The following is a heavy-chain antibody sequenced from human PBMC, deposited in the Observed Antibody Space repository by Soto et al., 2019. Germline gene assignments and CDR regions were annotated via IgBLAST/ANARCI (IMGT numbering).Heavy chain of an antibody. V-gene: IGHV1-69*13. CDR1: GGTFSSYA. J-gene: IGHJ6*02. CDR2: IIPIFGTA. CDR3: ARDDSCSSTSCPRPYYYYGMDV. D-gene: IGHD2-2*01. Sequence: ASVKVSCKASGGTFSSYAISWVRQAPGQGLEWMGGIIPIFGTANYAQKFQGRVTITADESTSTAYMELSSLRSEDTAVYYCARDDSCSSTSCPRPYYYYGMDVWGQGTTVTVSS.